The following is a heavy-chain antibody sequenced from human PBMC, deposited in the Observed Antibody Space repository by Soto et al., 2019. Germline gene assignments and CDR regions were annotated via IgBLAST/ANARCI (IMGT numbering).Heavy chain of an antibody. CDR2: IWCDGSNK. D-gene: IGHD6-13*01. Sequence: QVQLVESGGGVVQPGRSLRLSCAASGFTFSSYGMHWVRQAPGKGLEWVAVIWCDGSNKYYADSVKGRFTISRDNSKNTLYLQMNSLRAEDTAVYYCARDGSSSWYRYFDYWGQGTLVTVSS. J-gene: IGHJ4*02. CDR1: GFTFSSYG. CDR3: ARDGSSSWYRYFDY. V-gene: IGHV3-33*01.